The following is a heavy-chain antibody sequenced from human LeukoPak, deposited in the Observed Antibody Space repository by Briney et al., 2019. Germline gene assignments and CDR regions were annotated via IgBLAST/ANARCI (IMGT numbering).Heavy chain of an antibody. CDR1: GGSFSGYS. CDR2: IYHSGST. D-gene: IGHD4-17*01. Sequence: SETLSLTCAVYGGSFSGYSWSWIRQPPGKGLEWIGYIYHSGSTYYNPSLKSRVTISVDRSKNQFSLKLSSVTAADTAVYYCARFYGDYALDYWGQGTLVTVSS. V-gene: IGHV4-30-2*01. CDR3: ARFYGDYALDY. J-gene: IGHJ4*02.